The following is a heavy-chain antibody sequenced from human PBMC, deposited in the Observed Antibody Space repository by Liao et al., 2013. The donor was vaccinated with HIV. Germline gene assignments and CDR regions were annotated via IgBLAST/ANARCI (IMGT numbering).Heavy chain of an antibody. CDR2: IYTSGST. V-gene: IGHV4-39*07. J-gene: IGHJ4*02. D-gene: IGHD6-13*01. Sequence: QLQLQESGPGLVKPSETLSLTCTVSGGSISSFSHYWGWIRQPPGKGLEWIGSIYTSGSTNYNPSLKSRVTISVDTSKNQFSLKLSSVTAADTAVYYCASELGGVAAAGNWGQGTLVTVSS. CDR1: GGSISSFSHY. CDR3: ASELGGVAAAGN.